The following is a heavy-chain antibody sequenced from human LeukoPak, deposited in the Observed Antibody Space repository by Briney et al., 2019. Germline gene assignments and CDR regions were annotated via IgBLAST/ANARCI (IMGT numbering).Heavy chain of an antibody. Sequence: ASVKVSCKASGYTFTSYGISWVRQAPGQGLEWMGWISAYNGNTNYAQKLQGRVTMTTDTSTSTAYMELRSLRSDDTAVYYCAREEWEPNYYYYYMDVWGKGTTVTVSS. V-gene: IGHV1-18*01. CDR1: GYTFTSYG. J-gene: IGHJ6*03. D-gene: IGHD1-26*01. CDR2: ISAYNGNT. CDR3: AREEWEPNYYYYYMDV.